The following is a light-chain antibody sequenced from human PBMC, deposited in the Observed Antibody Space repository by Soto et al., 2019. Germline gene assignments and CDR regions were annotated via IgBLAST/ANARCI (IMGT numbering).Light chain of an antibody. CDR2: EVS. CDR1: SSDVGSYNL. J-gene: IGLJ1*01. CDR3: CSYAGTSTPYV. V-gene: IGLV2-23*02. Sequence: QPASVSGSPGQSITISCTGTSSDVGSYNLVSWYQQHPGKAPKLMISEVSKRPSGVSNRFSGSKSGNTASLTISGLQAEDEADYFCCSYAGTSTPYVFGTGTKLTVL.